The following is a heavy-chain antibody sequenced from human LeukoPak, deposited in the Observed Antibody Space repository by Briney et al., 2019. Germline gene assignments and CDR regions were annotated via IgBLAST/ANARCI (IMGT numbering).Heavy chain of an antibody. D-gene: IGHD3-9*01. CDR3: ARVEDILTGYYHYWYDP. CDR1: GGTFSSYA. CDR2: IISIFGTA. J-gene: IGHJ5*02. Sequence: ASVKVSCKASGGTFSSYAISWVRQAPGQGLEWMGGIISIFGTANYAQKFQGRVTITADESTSTAYMELSSLRSEDTAVYYCARVEDILTGYYHYWYDPWGQGTLVTVSS. V-gene: IGHV1-69*13.